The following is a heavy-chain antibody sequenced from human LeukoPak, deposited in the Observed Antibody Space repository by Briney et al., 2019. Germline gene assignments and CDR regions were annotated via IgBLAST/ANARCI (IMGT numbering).Heavy chain of an antibody. J-gene: IGHJ4*02. Sequence: GESLKISCKGSGYSFTSYWIGWVRQMPGKGLEWMGIIYPADSDTRYSLSFQGQVTISADKSISTAYLQWSSLKASDTAMYYCARNGGPYSSSWYYFDYWGQGTLVTVSS. CDR1: GYSFTSYW. CDR2: IYPADSDT. CDR3: ARNGGPYSSSWYYFDY. V-gene: IGHV5-51*01. D-gene: IGHD6-13*01.